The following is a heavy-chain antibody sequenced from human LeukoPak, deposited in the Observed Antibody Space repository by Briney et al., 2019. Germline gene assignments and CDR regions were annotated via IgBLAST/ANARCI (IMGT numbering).Heavy chain of an antibody. Sequence: ASVKVSCKASGYTFTGYYMHWVRQAPGQGLEWMGWINPNTGGTSYAQNFQGRVTMTRDTSITTAYMELSRLRSDDTAVYYCAKEVLPAGGYHYVMDVWGQGTTVTVSS. CDR3: AKEVLPAGGYHYVMDV. J-gene: IGHJ6*02. D-gene: IGHD2-2*01. V-gene: IGHV1-2*02. CDR1: GYTFTGYY. CDR2: INPNTGGT.